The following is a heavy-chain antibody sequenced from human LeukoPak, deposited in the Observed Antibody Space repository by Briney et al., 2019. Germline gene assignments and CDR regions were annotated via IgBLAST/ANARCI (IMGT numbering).Heavy chain of an antibody. CDR3: ARDRGYYGSGSSYGMDV. J-gene: IGHJ6*04. CDR2: ISYDGSNK. D-gene: IGHD3-10*01. CDR1: GFTFSSYA. Sequence: GGSLRLSCAASGFTFSSYAMHWVRQAPGKGLEWVAVISYDGSNKYYADSVKGRFTISRDNSKNTLYLQMNSLRAEDTAVYYCARDRGYYGSGSSYGMDVWGKGTTVTVSS. V-gene: IGHV3-30*04.